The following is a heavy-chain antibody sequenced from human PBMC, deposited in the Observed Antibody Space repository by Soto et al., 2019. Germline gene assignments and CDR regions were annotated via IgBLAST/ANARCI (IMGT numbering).Heavy chain of an antibody. V-gene: IGHV3-23*01. CDR1: GGTLSSWA. D-gene: IGHD3-10*01. Sequence: GLLRHPWTASGGTLSSWAMSWVRKDPGKGLEWVSAISGSGGSTYYADSVKGRFTISRDNSKNTLYLQMNSLRAEDTAVYYCAKETMVWEVSSRWFDPWGQGPLVTVS. CDR3: AKETMVWEVSSRWFDP. CDR2: ISGSGGST. J-gene: IGHJ5*02.